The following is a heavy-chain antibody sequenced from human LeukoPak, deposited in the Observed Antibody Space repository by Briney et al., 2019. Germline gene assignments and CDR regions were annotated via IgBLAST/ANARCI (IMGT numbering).Heavy chain of an antibody. CDR3: AREGTSNVLRFLEWSFNWFDP. Sequence: SETLSLTCTVSGGSISSGSYYWSWIRQPAGKGLEWIGRIYTSGSTNYNPSLKSRVTISVDTSKNQFSLKLSSVTAADTAVYYCAREGTSNVLRFLEWSFNWFDPWGQGTLVTVSS. CDR2: IYTSGST. J-gene: IGHJ5*02. D-gene: IGHD3-3*01. CDR1: GGSISSGSYY. V-gene: IGHV4-61*02.